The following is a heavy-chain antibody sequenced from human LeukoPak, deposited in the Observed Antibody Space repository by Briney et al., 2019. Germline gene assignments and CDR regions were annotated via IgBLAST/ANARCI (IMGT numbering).Heavy chain of an antibody. CDR1: GFTFSSYA. CDR3: VKGMEDYDILTGVLDV. D-gene: IGHD3-9*01. J-gene: IGHJ6*02. V-gene: IGHV3-64D*06. Sequence: GGSLRLSCSASGFTFSSYAMHWVRQAPGKGLEYVSAISSNGGSTYYADSVKGRFTISRDNSKNTLYLQMSSLRAEDTAVYYCVKGMEDYDILTGVLDVWGQGTTVTVSS. CDR2: ISSNGGST.